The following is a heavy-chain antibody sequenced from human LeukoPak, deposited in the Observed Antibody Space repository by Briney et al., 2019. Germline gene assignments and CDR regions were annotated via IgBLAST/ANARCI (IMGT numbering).Heavy chain of an antibody. V-gene: IGHV4-59*08. CDR1: GGSISSYY. Sequence: SETLSLTCTVSGGSISSYYWSWIRQPPGKGLEWIGYIYYSGSTNYNPSLKSRVTTSVDTSKNQFSLKLSSVTAADTAVYYCARHYDPHYYGMDVWGQGTAVTVSS. CDR2: IYYSGST. J-gene: IGHJ6*02. D-gene: IGHD3-3*01. CDR3: ARHYDPHYYGMDV.